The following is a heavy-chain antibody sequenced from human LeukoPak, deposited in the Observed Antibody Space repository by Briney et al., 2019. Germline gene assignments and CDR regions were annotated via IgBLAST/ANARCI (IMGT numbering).Heavy chain of an antibody. V-gene: IGHV1-69*02. CDR1: GGTFSSYT. D-gene: IGHD3/OR15-3a*01. CDR3: AGAIVRSGFLDRLNYMDV. Sequence: SVKVSCKASGGTFSSYTISWVRQAPGQGLEWMGRIIPILGIANYAQKFQGRVTITADKSTSTAYMELSSLRSEDTAVYYCAGAIVRSGFLDRLNYMDVWGKGATVTVSS. CDR2: IIPILGIA. J-gene: IGHJ6*03.